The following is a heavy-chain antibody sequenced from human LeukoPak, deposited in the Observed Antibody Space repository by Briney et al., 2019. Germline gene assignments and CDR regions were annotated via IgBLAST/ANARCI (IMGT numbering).Heavy chain of an antibody. Sequence: PGGSLRLSCAASGFIFTNYGMHWVHQAPGKALEWVAVFVYDGSNQFYADSVRGRFTISRDISKNTVYLQMNSLRVEDTAVYFCARDDGSTGDYLRAVYWGQGTLVTVSS. CDR3: ARDDGSTGDYLRAVY. V-gene: IGHV3-30*03. D-gene: IGHD4-17*01. J-gene: IGHJ4*02. CDR2: FVYDGSNQ. CDR1: GFIFTNYG.